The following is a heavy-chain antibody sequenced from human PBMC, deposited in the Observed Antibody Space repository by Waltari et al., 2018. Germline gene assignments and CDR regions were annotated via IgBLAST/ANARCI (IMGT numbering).Heavy chain of an antibody. CDR3: ARGGVPDYYGSGSPYRNWFDP. CDR2: INNGGVT. D-gene: IGHD3-10*01. V-gene: IGHV4-34*02. CDR1: GGSFSGYH. J-gene: IGHJ5*02. Sequence: QVQLKQWGAGTLKPSDTLSLTCGVYGGSFSGYHWTWVRQSPGKGREWIGEINNGGVTNYSPSLKSRGTISVDASKNQFSLFVRSVTAADTAVYYCARGGVPDYYGSGSPYRNWFDPWGQGTLVTVSS.